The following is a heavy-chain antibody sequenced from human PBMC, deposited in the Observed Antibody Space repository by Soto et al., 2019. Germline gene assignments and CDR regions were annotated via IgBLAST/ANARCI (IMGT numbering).Heavy chain of an antibody. CDR2: INHSGST. V-gene: IGHV4-34*01. CDR1: GGSFSGYY. Sequence: QVQLQQWGAGLLKPSETLSLTCAVYGGSFSGYYWSWIRQPPGKGLEWIGEINHSGSTNYNPSLKSRVTRSVDTAKIQFTLKLSSVTAADTSVYYCAGRSAAGPWGQGTLVTVSS. J-gene: IGHJ5*02. CDR3: AGRSAAGP. D-gene: IGHD6-25*01.